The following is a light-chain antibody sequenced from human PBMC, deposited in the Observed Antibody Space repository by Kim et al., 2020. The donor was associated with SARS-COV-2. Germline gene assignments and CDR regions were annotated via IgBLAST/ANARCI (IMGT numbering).Light chain of an antibody. CDR3: SSYTSSSPVV. CDR1: SSDVGGYNY. V-gene: IGLV2-14*03. CDR2: DVS. J-gene: IGLJ2*01. Sequence: GQSITISCTGTSSDVGGYNYVSWYQQHPGKAAKLMIYDVSNRPSGVSNRFSGSKSGNTASLTISGLQAEDEADYYCSSYTSSSPVVFGGGTQLTVL.